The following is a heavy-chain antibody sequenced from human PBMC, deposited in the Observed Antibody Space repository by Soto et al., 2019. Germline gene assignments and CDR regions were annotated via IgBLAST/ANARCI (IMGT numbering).Heavy chain of an antibody. CDR3: ARQDYGDYWNYYYGMDV. D-gene: IGHD4-17*01. CDR2: ISYDGSNK. CDR1: GVTFSSYA. V-gene: IGHV3-30-3*01. Sequence: VQLVESGGGLVQPGGSLRLSCAASGVTFSSYAMHWVRQAPGKGLEWVAVISYDGSNKYYADSVKGRFTISRDNSKNTLYLQMNSLRAEDTAVYYCARQDYGDYWNYYYGMDVWGQGTTVTVSS. J-gene: IGHJ6*02.